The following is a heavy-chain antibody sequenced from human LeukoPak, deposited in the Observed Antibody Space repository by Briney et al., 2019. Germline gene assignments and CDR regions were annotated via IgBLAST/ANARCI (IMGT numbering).Heavy chain of an antibody. V-gene: IGHV4-30-2*03. J-gene: IGHJ4*02. D-gene: IGHD6-13*01. CDR2: IYYSGST. CDR3: ARPHTSPDSSSWYGFGY. Sequence: PSQTLSLTCTVSGGSISSGGYYWSWIRQHPGKGLEWIGSIYYSGSTYYNPSLKSRVTISVDTSKNQFSLKLSSVTAADTAVYYCARPHTSPDSSSWYGFGYWGQGTLVTVSS. CDR1: GGSISSGGYY.